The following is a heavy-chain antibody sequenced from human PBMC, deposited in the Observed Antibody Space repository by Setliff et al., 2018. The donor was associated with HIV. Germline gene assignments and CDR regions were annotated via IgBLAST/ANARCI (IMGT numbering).Heavy chain of an antibody. J-gene: IGHJ4*02. CDR3: AREIYGGNSRPFDY. CDR1: GHSINRGFC. Sequence: PSETLSLTCAVSGHSINRGFCWGWIRQPPGKGLEWVGSIYHSGSAYYNPSLKSRVTISMDTSKNQFFLKLNSVTAADTAVYYCAREIYGGNSRPFDYWGQGTLVTVSS. CDR2: IYHSGSA. D-gene: IGHD4-17*01. V-gene: IGHV4-38-2*02.